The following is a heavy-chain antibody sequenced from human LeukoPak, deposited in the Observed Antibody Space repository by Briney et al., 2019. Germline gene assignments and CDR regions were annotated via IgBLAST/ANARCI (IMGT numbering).Heavy chain of an antibody. Sequence: GKSLRLSCAASGFTFSNYAMHWVRQAPGKGLEWVSLISSGGTYEYYADSVKGRFTISRDNSKNTLYLQLNSLRAEDTAVYYCATDSTYYYDSGSSGPHYFDNWGQGTLVTVSS. V-gene: IGHV3-30*01. CDR1: GFTFSNYA. D-gene: IGHD3-10*01. CDR2: ISSGGTYE. CDR3: ATDSTYYYDSGSSGPHYFDN. J-gene: IGHJ4*02.